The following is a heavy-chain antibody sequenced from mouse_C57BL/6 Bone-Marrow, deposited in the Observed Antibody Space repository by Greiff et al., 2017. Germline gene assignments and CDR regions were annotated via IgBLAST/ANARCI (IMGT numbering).Heavy chain of an antibody. V-gene: IGHV14-2*01. CDR1: GFNIKDYY. CDR2: IDPEDGET. J-gene: IGHJ1*03. Sequence: VQLKQSGAELVKPGASVKLSCTASGFNIKDYYMHWVKQRTEQGLEWIGRIDPEDGETKYAPKFQGKATITADTSSNTAYLQLSSLTSEDTAVYYCASTGVAMRTYWYLDVWGTGTTFTVSS. D-gene: IGHD1-1*01. CDR3: ASTGVAMRTYWYLDV.